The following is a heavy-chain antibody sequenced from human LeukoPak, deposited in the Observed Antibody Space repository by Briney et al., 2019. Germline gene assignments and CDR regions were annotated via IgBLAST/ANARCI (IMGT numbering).Heavy chain of an antibody. D-gene: IGHD6-6*01. CDR2: IYYSGST. CDR3: AREGCSSSRGGNWLDP. J-gene: IGHJ5*02. Sequence: GSLRLSCAASGFTFSDYYMSWIRQPPGKGLEWIGYIYYSGSTNYNPSLKSRVTISVDTSKNQFPLKLSSVTAADTAVYYCAREGCSSSRGGNWLDPWGQGTLVTVSS. V-gene: IGHV4-59*12. CDR1: GFTFSDYY.